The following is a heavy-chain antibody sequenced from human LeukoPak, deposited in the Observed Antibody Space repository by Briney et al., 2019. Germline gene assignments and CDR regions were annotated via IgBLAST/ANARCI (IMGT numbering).Heavy chain of an antibody. CDR3: VRDLTGGTLFDS. CDR2: TYYRSRWYN. D-gene: IGHD3-9*01. V-gene: IGHV6-1*01. J-gene: IGHJ4*02. Sequence: SQTLSLTCAISGDSVSNNNAAWHWIRQSPSRGLEWLGRTYYRSRWYNDYAVSVKSRITINPDTSKNQFSLQLSSVTPEDTAVYFCVRDLTGGTLFDSWGQGTLVTVSS. CDR1: GDSVSNNNAA.